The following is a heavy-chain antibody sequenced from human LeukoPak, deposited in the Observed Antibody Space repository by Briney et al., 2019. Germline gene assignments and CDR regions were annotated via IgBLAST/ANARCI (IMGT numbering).Heavy chain of an antibody. V-gene: IGHV4-4*07. CDR3: ASEGGATGHPTLDY. Sequence: SXXLSLTCTASGGSISSYYWSWIRQPAGKGLEWIGRIYTSGSTNYNPSLKRRVTISVDTSKNQFSLKLSSVTAADTAVYYCASEGGATGHPTLDYWGQGTLVTVSS. D-gene: IGHD1-26*01. CDR2: IYTSGST. CDR1: GGSISSYY. J-gene: IGHJ4*02.